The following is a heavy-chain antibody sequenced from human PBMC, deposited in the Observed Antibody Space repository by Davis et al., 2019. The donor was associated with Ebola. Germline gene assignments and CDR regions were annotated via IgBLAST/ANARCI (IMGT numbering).Heavy chain of an antibody. D-gene: IGHD3-22*01. CDR1: GYTFTSYG. CDR3: ARARTYYYDSSGYFGIDY. V-gene: IGHV1-69*13. Sequence: SVKVSCKASGYTFTSYGISWVRQAPGQGLEWMGGIIPIFGTANYAQKFQGRVTITADESTSTAYMELSSLRSEDTAVYYCARARTYYYDSSGYFGIDYWGQGTLVTVSS. CDR2: IIPIFGTA. J-gene: IGHJ4*02.